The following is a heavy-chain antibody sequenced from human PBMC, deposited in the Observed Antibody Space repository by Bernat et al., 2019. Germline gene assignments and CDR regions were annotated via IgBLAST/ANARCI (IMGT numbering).Heavy chain of an antibody. CDR2: ISRSTTVI. D-gene: IGHD6-13*01. CDR3: ARDCSTIAALGHNWFDP. J-gene: IGHJ5*01. Sequence: EVQLVESGGGLVQPGGSLRLSCAASGFTVSSNYMSWVRQAPGKGLEWVSYISRSTTVIYYADSVKGRFTISRDNAKNSLYLQMNSLRDEDTAVYYCARDCSTIAALGHNWFDPWGQGTLVTVSS. V-gene: IGHV3-48*02. CDR1: GFTVSSNY.